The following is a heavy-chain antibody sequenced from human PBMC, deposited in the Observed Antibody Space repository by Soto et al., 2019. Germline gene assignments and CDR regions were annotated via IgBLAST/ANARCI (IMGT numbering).Heavy chain of an antibody. J-gene: IGHJ4*02. CDR3: ARVRSSSWYAFDY. D-gene: IGHD6-13*01. CDR1: GYAFTIYY. V-gene: IGHV1-46*01. Sequence: ASVKVSSKASGYAFTIYYMHCVLQTPGQGLEWMGIINPSGGSTSYAQKFQGRVTMTRDTSTSTVYMELSSLRSEDTAVYYCARVRSSSWYAFDYWGQGTLVTVSS. CDR2: INPSGGST.